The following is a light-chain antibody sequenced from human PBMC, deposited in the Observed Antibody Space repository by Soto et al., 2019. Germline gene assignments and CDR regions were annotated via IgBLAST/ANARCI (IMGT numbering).Light chain of an antibody. Sequence: GDTVTITCRASQAISSYFAWYQQKPAKAPQLLIYATSTLRSGVPSRFSGKRSGTEFMLTISSRQPEDLATCHCQQLNRDPYTFGQGTTVDIK. CDR1: QAISSY. CDR2: ATS. V-gene: IGKV1-9*01. J-gene: IGKJ2*01. CDR3: QQLNRDPYT.